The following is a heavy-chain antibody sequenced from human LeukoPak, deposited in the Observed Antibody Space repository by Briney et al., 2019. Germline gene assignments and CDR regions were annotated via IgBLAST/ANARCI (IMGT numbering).Heavy chain of an antibody. CDR2: IYYSGST. Sequence: PSETLSLTCTVSGGSISSSSYYWSWIRQPPGKGLEWIGYIYYSGSTNYNPSLKSRVTISVDTSKNQFSLKLSSVTAADTAVYYCARHLGSVTAGNVGAFDIWGQGTMVTVSS. J-gene: IGHJ3*02. CDR3: ARHLGSVTAGNVGAFDI. D-gene: IGHD6-13*01. CDR1: GGSISSSSYY. V-gene: IGHV4-61*05.